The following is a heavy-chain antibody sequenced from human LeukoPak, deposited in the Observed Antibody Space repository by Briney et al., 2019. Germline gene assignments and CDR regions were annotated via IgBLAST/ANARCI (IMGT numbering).Heavy chain of an antibody. V-gene: IGHV1-3*01. CDR1: GSTFTTYP. CDR2: IHPSNGNR. Sequence: AVTVSCTCSGSTFTTYPVHLVWQPPAQGLGLMGCIHPSNGNRKYSQKFQGRGTITSDTSANTAYMQLSSLRSEDTAAYYCAREPGWRFGELAHDPFNHWGKGTLVTVSS. D-gene: IGHD3-10*01. CDR3: AREPGWRFGELAHDPFNH. J-gene: IGHJ4*02.